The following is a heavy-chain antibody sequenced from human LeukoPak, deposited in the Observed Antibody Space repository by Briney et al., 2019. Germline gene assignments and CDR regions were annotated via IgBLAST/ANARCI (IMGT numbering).Heavy chain of an antibody. CDR1: GYTFTSYD. D-gene: IGHD6-25*01. CDR3: ARGSQQRPDYYFDY. CDR2: MNPNSGNT. J-gene: IGHJ4*02. V-gene: IGHV1-8*03. Sequence: GASVKVSCKASGYTFTSYDIKWVRQATGQGLEWMGWMNPNSGNTGYAQKFQGRVTITRNTSISTAYMELSSLRSEDTAVYYCARGSQQRPDYYFDYWGQGTLVTVSS.